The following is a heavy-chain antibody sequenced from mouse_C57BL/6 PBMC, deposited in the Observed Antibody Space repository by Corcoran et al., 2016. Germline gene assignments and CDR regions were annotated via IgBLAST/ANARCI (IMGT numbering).Heavy chain of an antibody. Sequence: QIQLVQSGPELKKPGETVKISCKASGYTFTTYGMSWVKQAPGKGLKWMGWINTYSGVPTYADDFKGRFAFSLETSASTAYLQINNLKNEDTATYCCSRSTTVIFDYWGQCTTLKGSS. CDR2: INTYSGVP. J-gene: IGHJ2*01. V-gene: IGHV9-3*01. CDR3: SRSTTVIFDY. D-gene: IGHD2-1*01. CDR1: GYTFTTYG.